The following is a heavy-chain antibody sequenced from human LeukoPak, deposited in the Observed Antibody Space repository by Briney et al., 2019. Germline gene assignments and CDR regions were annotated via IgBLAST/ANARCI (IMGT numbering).Heavy chain of an antibody. CDR1: GYTFTSYD. Sequence: GASVKVSCKASGYTFTSYDINWVRQATGQGLEWMGWMNPNSGNTGYAQKFQGRVTMTRNTSISTAYMELSSLRSEDTAVYYCARPRGCGSATCNNFDYWGQGTLVTVSS. CDR3: ARPRGCGSATCNNFDY. V-gene: IGHV1-8*01. D-gene: IGHD2-15*01. J-gene: IGHJ4*02. CDR2: MNPNSGNT.